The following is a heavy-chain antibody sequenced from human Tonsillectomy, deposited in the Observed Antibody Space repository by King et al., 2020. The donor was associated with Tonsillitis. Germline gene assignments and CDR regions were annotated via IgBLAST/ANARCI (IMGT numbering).Heavy chain of an antibody. D-gene: IGHD6-19*01. CDR1: GYSFTSYL. CDR2: IYPDDSDT. Sequence: QLVQSGAEVKKPGKSLKISCKGSGYSFTSYLIGWVRQMPGKGLEWMGIIYPDDSDTRYSPSFQGQVTISADTSISTAYLQWSSLKASDTAMYYCARSSGSSGWYDAFDIWGQGTMVTVSS. J-gene: IGHJ3*02. CDR3: ARSSGSSGWYDAFDI. V-gene: IGHV5-51*03.